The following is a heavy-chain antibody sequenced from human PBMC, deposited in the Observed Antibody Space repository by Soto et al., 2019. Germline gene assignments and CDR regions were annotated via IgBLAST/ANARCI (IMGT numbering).Heavy chain of an antibody. CDR2: IIPIFGTA. V-gene: IGHV1-69*12. CDR3: ARGGEKWLRLSGMDV. J-gene: IGHJ6*02. D-gene: IGHD5-12*01. Sequence: QVQLVQSGAEVKKPGSSVKVSCKASGGTFSSYAISWVRQAPGQGLEWMGGIIPIFGTANYAQKFQGRVTISEEVSMXTAYMELSSLRTEDTAVYYCARGGEKWLRLSGMDVWGQGTTVTVSS. CDR1: GGTFSSYA.